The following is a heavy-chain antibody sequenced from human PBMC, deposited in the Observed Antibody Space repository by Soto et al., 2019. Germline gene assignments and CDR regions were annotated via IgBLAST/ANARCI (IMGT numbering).Heavy chain of an antibody. D-gene: IGHD3-16*01. CDR3: ARDVPLNYYDGTYYYYAMDV. J-gene: IGHJ6*02. CDR1: GGTFSSHA. V-gene: IGHV1-69*13. Sequence: SVKVSCKASGGTFSSHAINWVRQAPGQGLEWMGGISPFFKAIHYAQKFQGRVTITADDSTSTAYMDLSDLRSEDTAVYYCARDVPLNYYDGTYYYYAMDVWGQGTTVTVSS. CDR2: ISPFFKAI.